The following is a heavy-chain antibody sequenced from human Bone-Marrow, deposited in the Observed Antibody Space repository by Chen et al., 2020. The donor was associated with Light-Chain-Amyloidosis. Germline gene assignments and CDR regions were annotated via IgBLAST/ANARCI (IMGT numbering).Heavy chain of an antibody. D-gene: IGHD6-13*01. V-gene: IGHV4-39*07. J-gene: IGHJ3*02. CDR1: GGSISSSSYY. Sequence: QLQLQESGPGLVKPSETLSLTCTVSGGSISSSSYYWGWIRQPPGKGLEWIGSIYYSGSTYYNPSLKSRVTISVDTCKNQFSLKLSSVTAADTAVYYCARQTGIAAAGTPPHAFDIWGQGTMVTVSS. CDR2: IYYSGST. CDR3: ARQTGIAAAGTPPHAFDI.